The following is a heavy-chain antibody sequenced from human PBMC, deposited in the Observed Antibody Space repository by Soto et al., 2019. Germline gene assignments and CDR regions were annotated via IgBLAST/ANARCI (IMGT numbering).Heavy chain of an antibody. CDR3: ARPFPDKTYYYSGMDV. CDR1: AFTFSSYW. Sequence: EVRLVESGGGLVQPGGSLRLSCAASAFTFSSYWMSWVRQAPGKGLEWVANIKQDGSEKYYVDSVKGRFTISRDNAKNSLYLQMNSLRAEDTAVYYCARPFPDKTYYYSGMDVWGQGTAVTVSS. V-gene: IGHV3-7*03. D-gene: IGHD2-21*01. J-gene: IGHJ6*02. CDR2: IKQDGSEK.